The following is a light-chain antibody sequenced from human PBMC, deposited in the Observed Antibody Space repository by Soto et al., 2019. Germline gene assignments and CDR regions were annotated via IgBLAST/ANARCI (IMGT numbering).Light chain of an antibody. CDR3: QHHDHPIT. CDR2: DAY. CDR1: RGITNN. Sequence: DIQMTQSPSSLSANVGDSVTITCQASRGITNNLSWYQKKPGKAPKLLISDAYNLETGLPLRFSGSGSGRDFTFTISSLQPEDFATYYCQHHDHPITFGPGTTVEIK. J-gene: IGKJ3*01. V-gene: IGKV1-33*01.